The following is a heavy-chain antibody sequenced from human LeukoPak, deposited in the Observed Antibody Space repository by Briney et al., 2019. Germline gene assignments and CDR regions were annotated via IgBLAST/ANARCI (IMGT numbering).Heavy chain of an antibody. Sequence: SETLSLTCTVSGGSISSYYWSWIRQPAGKGLEWIGRIYSSGSTDYNPSLKSRVTMSVDTSKNQFSLKLTSVTAADTAVYYCARGIAAASERALDIWGQGTTVTVSS. J-gene: IGHJ3*02. V-gene: IGHV4-4*07. CDR3: ARGIAAASERALDI. D-gene: IGHD6-13*01. CDR1: GGSISSYY. CDR2: IYSSGST.